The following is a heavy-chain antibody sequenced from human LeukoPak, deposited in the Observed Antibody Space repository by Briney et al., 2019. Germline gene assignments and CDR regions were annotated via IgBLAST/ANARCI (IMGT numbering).Heavy chain of an antibody. Sequence: SQTLSLTCTVSGGSINSGGYYWSWIRQHPGKGLEWIGYIYYSGATYCSPSLKSRVNISIDTSKTQLSLRLASVTAADTAVYYCARIPRGTANSVDAFDIWGQGTMVTVSS. V-gene: IGHV4-31*03. D-gene: IGHD2-21*02. CDR3: ARIPRGTANSVDAFDI. CDR2: IYYSGAT. CDR1: GGSINSGGYY. J-gene: IGHJ3*02.